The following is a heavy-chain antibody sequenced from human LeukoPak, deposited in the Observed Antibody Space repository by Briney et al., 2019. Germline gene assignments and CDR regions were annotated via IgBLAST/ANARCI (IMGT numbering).Heavy chain of an antibody. D-gene: IGHD2-15*01. V-gene: IGHV3-23*01. CDR2: ISGSGANT. Sequence: GGSLRLSCTVSGIIFSNYGMSWVRQAPGKGLEWVSGISGSGANTYYADSVKGRFSISRDNSKNTVYLQVNSLRGEDTAVYYCAKDIRGYSSGWPWFDYWGQGTLVTVSP. J-gene: IGHJ4*02. CDR1: GIIFSNYG. CDR3: AKDIRGYSSGWPWFDY.